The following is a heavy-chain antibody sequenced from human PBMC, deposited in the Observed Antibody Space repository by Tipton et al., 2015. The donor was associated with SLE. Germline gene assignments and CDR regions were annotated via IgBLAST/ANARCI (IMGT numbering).Heavy chain of an antibody. J-gene: IGHJ4*02. D-gene: IGHD1-1*01. CDR1: GGSISSSSYY. Sequence: TLSLTCTVSGGSISSSSYYWSWIRQPPGKGLEWIGSIYYSGSTYYNPSLKSRVTISVDTSKNQFSLKLSSVTAADTAVYYCARLNWAFYWGQGTLVTVSS. CDR3: ARLNWAFY. CDR2: IYYSGST. V-gene: IGHV4-39*01.